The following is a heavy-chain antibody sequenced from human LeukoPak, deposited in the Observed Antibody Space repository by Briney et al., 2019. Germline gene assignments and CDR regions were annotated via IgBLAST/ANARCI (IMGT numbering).Heavy chain of an antibody. CDR2: ISSSTSYK. J-gene: IGHJ4*02. Sequence: GGSLRLSCAASGFTFSNYSMNWVRQAPGKGLEWVSSISSSTSYKYCADSVKGRFTISRDNAKNSLYLQMNSLRAEDTAVYYCAREVRDSSGYYYNYYFDYWGQGTLVTVSS. CDR3: AREVRDSSGYYYNYYFDY. CDR1: GFTFSNYS. V-gene: IGHV3-21*01. D-gene: IGHD3-22*01.